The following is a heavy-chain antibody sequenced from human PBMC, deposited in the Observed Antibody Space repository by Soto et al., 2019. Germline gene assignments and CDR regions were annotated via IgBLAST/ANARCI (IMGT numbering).Heavy chain of an antibody. CDR2: IIPIFGTA. CDR3: ASRVTMIVVVSDAFDI. V-gene: IGHV1-69*06. CDR1: AGTFSSYA. J-gene: IGHJ3*02. D-gene: IGHD3-22*01. Sequence: ASVKVSCKASAGTFSSYAISWVRQAPGQGLEWMGGIIPIFGTANYAQKFQGRVTITADKSTSTAYMELSSLRSEDTAVYYCASRVTMIVVVSDAFDIWGQGTMVTVSS.